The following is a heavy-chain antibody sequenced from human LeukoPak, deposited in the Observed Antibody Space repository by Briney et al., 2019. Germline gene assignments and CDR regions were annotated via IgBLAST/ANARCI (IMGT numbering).Heavy chain of an antibody. D-gene: IGHD2-8*01. Sequence: PSETLSLTCTVSGYSISSGYYWGWIRQSPGKGLEWIGSIYYSGSTYYNPSLKSRVTISVDTSKNQFSLKLSSVTAADTAVYYCARNIVLMVYVIFDKLNWFDPWGQGTLVTVSS. CDR3: ARNIVLMVYVIFDKLNWFDP. CDR1: GYSISSGYY. J-gene: IGHJ5*02. V-gene: IGHV4-38-2*02. CDR2: IYYSGST.